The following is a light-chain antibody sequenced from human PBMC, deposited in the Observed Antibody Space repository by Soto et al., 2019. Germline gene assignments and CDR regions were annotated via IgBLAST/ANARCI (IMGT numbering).Light chain of an antibody. Sequence: ELGLTQSQVTLSLSPGERATLSCRASQSVSSYLAWYQQKPGQAPRLLIFDASNRATGIPARFSGSGSGTDFTLTISSLEPEDFAVYYCQQRSDWPSTFGGGTKVEIK. CDR2: DAS. CDR3: QQRSDWPST. J-gene: IGKJ4*01. V-gene: IGKV3-11*01. CDR1: QSVSSY.